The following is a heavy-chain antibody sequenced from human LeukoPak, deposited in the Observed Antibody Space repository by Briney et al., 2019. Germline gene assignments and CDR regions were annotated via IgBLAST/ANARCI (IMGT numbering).Heavy chain of an antibody. CDR3: ARDSSSSAAAGTDWFDP. D-gene: IGHD6-13*01. CDR2: FDPEDGET. V-gene: IGHV1-24*01. J-gene: IGHJ5*02. Sequence: ASVKVSCKVSGYTLTELSMHWVRQAPGKGLEWMGGFDPEDGETIYAQKFQGRVTMTEDTSTDTAYMELSSLRSEDTAVYYCARDSSSSAAAGTDWFDPWGQGTLVTVSS. CDR1: GYTLTELS.